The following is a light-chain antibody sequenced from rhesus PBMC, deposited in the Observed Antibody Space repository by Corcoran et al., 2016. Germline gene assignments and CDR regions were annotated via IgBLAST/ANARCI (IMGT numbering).Light chain of an antibody. CDR1: QSVSSY. CDR2: GAS. CDR3: QHYSTWPLT. J-gene: IGKJ4*01. Sequence: VILTQSPATLSLSPGERATLSCRASQSVSSYLAWYQQKPGQAPRLLIYGASSRATGIPARFSGSGSGTDFTLTISGLAPEDFALYYCQHYSTWPLTFGGGTKVEIK. V-gene: IGKV3S9*01.